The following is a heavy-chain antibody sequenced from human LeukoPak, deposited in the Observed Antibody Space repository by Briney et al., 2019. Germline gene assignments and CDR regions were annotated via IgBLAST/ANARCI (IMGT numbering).Heavy chain of an antibody. CDR1: GFTVSSNY. CDR3: ARMAGYSSSWYYFDY. D-gene: IGHD6-13*01. CDR2: IYSGGST. J-gene: IGHJ4*02. Sequence: GGSLRLSCAASGFTVSSNYMSWVRQAPGKGLEWVSVIYSGGSTYYADSVKGRFTISRDNSKNTQYLQMNSLRAEDTAVYYCARMAGYSSSWYYFDYWGQGTLVTVSS. V-gene: IGHV3-66*01.